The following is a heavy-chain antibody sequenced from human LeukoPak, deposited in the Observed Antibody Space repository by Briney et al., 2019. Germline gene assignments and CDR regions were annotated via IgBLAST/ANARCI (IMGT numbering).Heavy chain of an antibody. CDR1: GGSFSGYY. V-gene: IGHV4-34*01. CDR2: INHSGST. Sequence: SETLSLTCAVYGGSFSGYYWSWIRQPPGEGLEWIGEINHSGSTSYNPSLKSRVTISVDTSKNQFSLKLSSVTAADTAVYYCARTVAAAGTGFDYWGQGTLVTVSS. D-gene: IGHD6-13*01. CDR3: ARTVAAAGTGFDY. J-gene: IGHJ4*02.